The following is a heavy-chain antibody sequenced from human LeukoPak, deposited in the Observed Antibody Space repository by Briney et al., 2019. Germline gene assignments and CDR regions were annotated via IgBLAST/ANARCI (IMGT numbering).Heavy chain of an antibody. V-gene: IGHV4-39*07. CDR3: ARSYYFDY. Sequence: PSETLSLTCTVSGGSISSGGYYWSWIRQPPGKGLEWIGEINHSGSTNYNPSLKSRVTISVDTSKNQFSLKLSSVTAADTAVYYCARSYYFDYWGQGTLVTVSS. J-gene: IGHJ4*02. CDR1: GGSISSGGYY. CDR2: INHSGST.